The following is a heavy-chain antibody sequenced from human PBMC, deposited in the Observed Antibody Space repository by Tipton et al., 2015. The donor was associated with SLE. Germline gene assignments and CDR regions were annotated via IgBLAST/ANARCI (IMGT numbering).Heavy chain of an antibody. V-gene: IGHV4-39*01. D-gene: IGHD2-15*01. CDR3: ARHHLGVVVAATRYDAVDV. CDR1: GFSISSSSYT. J-gene: IGHJ3*01. Sequence: TLSLTCTVSGFSISSSSYTWGWIRQPPGKGLEWIGTIHYSGTTYYNPSLKSRVTISVDTSKNQFSLKLSSVTAADTAVYYCARHHLGVVVAATRYDAVDVWGQGTMVTVSS. CDR2: IHYSGTT.